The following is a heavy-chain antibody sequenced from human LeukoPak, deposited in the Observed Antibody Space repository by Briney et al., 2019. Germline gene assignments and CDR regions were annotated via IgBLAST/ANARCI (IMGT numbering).Heavy chain of an antibody. J-gene: IGHJ6*03. V-gene: IGHV1-2*02. D-gene: IGHD5-24*01. CDR2: INPNSGGT. Sequence: ASVKVSCKASGYTFTGYYMHWVRQAPGQGLEWMGWINPNSGGTNYAQKFQGRVTMTRDTSTSTVYMELSSLRSEGTAVYYCARDAGRDGYNLFRYYYYYYMDVWGKGTTVTISS. CDR3: ARDAGRDGYNLFRYYYYYYMDV. CDR1: GYTFTGYY.